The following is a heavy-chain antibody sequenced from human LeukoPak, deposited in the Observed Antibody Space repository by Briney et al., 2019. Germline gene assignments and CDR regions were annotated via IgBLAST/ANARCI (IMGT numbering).Heavy chain of an antibody. V-gene: IGHV3-33*01. Sequence: PGGSLRLSCAASGFTFSSYGMHWVRQAPGKGLEWVAVIWYDGSNKYYADSVKGRFTISRDNSKNTLYLQMNSLRAEDTAVYYCARSANYYDSSGYPYYWGQGTLVTVSS. D-gene: IGHD3-22*01. CDR2: IWYDGSNK. J-gene: IGHJ4*02. CDR1: GFTFSSYG. CDR3: ARSANYYDSSGYPYY.